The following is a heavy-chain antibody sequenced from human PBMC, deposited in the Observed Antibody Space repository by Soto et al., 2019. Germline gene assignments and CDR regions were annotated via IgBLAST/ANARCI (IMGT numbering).Heavy chain of an antibody. V-gene: IGHV3-21*01. CDR2: ISSSSSYI. CDR3: ARDWPELLWFGELTNYYGMDV. Sequence: GGSLRLSCAASGFTFSSYSMNWVRQAPGKGLEWVSSISSSSSYIYYADSVKGRFTISRDNAKNSLYLQMNSLRAEDTAVYYCARDWPELLWFGELTNYYGMDVWGQGTTVTVS. D-gene: IGHD3-10*01. CDR1: GFTFSSYS. J-gene: IGHJ6*02.